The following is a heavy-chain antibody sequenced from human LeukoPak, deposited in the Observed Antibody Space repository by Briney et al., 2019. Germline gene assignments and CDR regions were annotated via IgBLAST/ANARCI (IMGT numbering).Heavy chain of an antibody. CDR2: ISYDGSNK. J-gene: IGHJ4*02. Sequence: GGSLTLSGAAYGVTFSSCARLWVPQAPGKGLEWVAVISYDGSNKYYAAYVKGRFTISRDNSKNTLYLQMNSLRAEDTAVYYCARGLGYSSGWYFDYWGQGTLVTVSS. CDR3: ARGLGYSSGWYFDY. CDR1: GVTFSSCA. V-gene: IGHV3-30*14. D-gene: IGHD6-19*01.